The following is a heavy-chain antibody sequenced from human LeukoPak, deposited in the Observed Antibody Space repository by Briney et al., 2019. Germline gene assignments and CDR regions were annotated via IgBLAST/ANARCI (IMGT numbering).Heavy chain of an antibody. V-gene: IGHV1-8*01. D-gene: IGHD4-23*01. Sequence: ASVKVSCKASGYTLTTHDINWVRQAPGQGLEWMGWMNPNSGKTGYAQKFQDRITITRNTSISTAYMELSSLGSEDTAVYYCARETPSRYFDYWGQGTLVTVSS. CDR3: ARETPSRYFDY. CDR2: MNPNSGKT. CDR1: GYTLTTHD. J-gene: IGHJ4*02.